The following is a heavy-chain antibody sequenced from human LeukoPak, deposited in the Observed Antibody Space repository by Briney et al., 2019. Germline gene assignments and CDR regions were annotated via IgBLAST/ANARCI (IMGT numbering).Heavy chain of an antibody. CDR1: GGSVSSSSYY. CDR2: IYYSGST. Sequence: SETLSLTCTVSGGSVSSSSYYWGWIRQPPGKGLEWIGSIYYSGSTYYNPSLKSRVTISVDTSKNQISLKLSSVTAADTAVYYCARPIYSGSYRHAFDIWGQGTMVTVSS. D-gene: IGHD1-26*01. V-gene: IGHV4-39*01. CDR3: ARPIYSGSYRHAFDI. J-gene: IGHJ3*02.